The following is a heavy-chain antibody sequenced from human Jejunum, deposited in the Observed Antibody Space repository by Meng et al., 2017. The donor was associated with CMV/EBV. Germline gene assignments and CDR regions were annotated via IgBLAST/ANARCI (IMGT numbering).Heavy chain of an antibody. CDR1: GNPFRSYG. Sequence: KVSGNPFRSYGITWVRQAPGQGLEWMGWISGYNGNTNYAQRLQGRVTMTTDTSTSTAYMELRSLRSDDMAVYYCARSGINDYGFFDYWGQGTLVTVSS. J-gene: IGHJ4*02. CDR2: ISGYNGNT. D-gene: IGHD5-12*01. V-gene: IGHV1-18*03. CDR3: ARSGINDYGFFDY.